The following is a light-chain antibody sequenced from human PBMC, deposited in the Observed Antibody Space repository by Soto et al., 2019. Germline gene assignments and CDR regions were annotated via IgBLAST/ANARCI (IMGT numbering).Light chain of an antibody. V-gene: IGKV1-39*01. J-gene: IGKJ4*01. CDR1: QSIGTY. CDR3: QQTFSVPPT. Sequence: DIQMTQSPSSLSASVGGSVTITCRASQSIGTYLNWYQQESGRAPKLLICAASSLQSGVPSRFSGSGSGVNFTLSVSNLRPGDFATYYCQQTFSVPPTFGGGTKVDLK. CDR2: AAS.